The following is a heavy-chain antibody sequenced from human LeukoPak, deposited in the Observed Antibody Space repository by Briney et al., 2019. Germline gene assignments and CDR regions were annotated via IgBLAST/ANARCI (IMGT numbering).Heavy chain of an antibody. CDR3: ARGRPSPDAFDI. CDR2: IIPIFGTA. Sequence: SVKVSCKASGGTFSSYAISWVRQAPGQGLEWMGGIIPIFGTANYAQKFQGRVTITADESTSTAYMELSSLRSEDTAVYYCARGRPSPDAFDIWGQGTMVTVSS. J-gene: IGHJ3*02. CDR1: GGTFSSYA. V-gene: IGHV1-69*13.